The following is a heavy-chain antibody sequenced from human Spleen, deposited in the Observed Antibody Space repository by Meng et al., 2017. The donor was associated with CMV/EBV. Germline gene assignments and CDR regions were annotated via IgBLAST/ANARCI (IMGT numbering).Heavy chain of an antibody. D-gene: IGHD2-2*03. CDR1: SGDCYY. Sequence: SGDCYYLTWIRQHPGKGLGWIGYIYYSGRTYYNPSLKSRVAISVDTSRNRFSLMLTSVTVADTAVYYCARVDIVVVPAAPSPWCFDLWGRGTLVTVSS. CDR2: IYYSGRT. CDR3: ARVDIVVVPAAPSPWCFDL. J-gene: IGHJ2*01. V-gene: IGHV4-31*02.